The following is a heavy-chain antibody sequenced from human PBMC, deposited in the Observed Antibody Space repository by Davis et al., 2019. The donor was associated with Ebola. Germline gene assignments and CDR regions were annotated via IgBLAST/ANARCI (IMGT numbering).Heavy chain of an antibody. CDR1: GGSISSGGYS. Sequence: SGTLSLTCAVSGGSISSGGYSWSWIRQPPGKGLEWIGYIYHSGSTYYNPSLKSRVTISVDTSKNQFSLKLSSVTAADTAVYYCAGGRGILTGYYNYYYYDMDVWGQGTTVTVSS. D-gene: IGHD3-9*01. CDR2: IYHSGST. V-gene: IGHV4-30-2*01. CDR3: AGGRGILTGYYNYYYYDMDV. J-gene: IGHJ6*02.